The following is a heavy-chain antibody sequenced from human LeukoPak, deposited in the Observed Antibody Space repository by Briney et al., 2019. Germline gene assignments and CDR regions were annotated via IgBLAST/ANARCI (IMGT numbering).Heavy chain of an antibody. CDR2: IRSNAYGGAT. V-gene: IGHV3-49*03. CDR1: GFTFSSYS. CDR3: GAKQSGRFDP. J-gene: IGHJ5*02. D-gene: IGHD1-26*01. Sequence: GGSLRLSCAASGFTFSSYSMTWFRQAPGKGLEWVGFIRSNAYGGATEYAASVKGRFTISRDDSKSIAYLQMNSLKTEDTAVYYCGAKQSGRFDPWGQGTLVTVSS.